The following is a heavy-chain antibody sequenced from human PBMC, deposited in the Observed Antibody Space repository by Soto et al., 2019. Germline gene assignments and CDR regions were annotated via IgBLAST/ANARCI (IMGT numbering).Heavy chain of an antibody. CDR1: GFTFSSYW. Sequence: GGSLRLSCAASGFTFSSYWMSWVRQAPGKGLEWVANIKQDGSEKYYVDSVKGRFTISRDNAKNSLYLQMNSLRAEDTAVYYCARDGVVPAAKTYYYYYYMDVWGKGTTVTVSS. V-gene: IGHV3-7*01. D-gene: IGHD2-2*01. J-gene: IGHJ6*03. CDR2: IKQDGSEK. CDR3: ARDGVVPAAKTYYYYYYMDV.